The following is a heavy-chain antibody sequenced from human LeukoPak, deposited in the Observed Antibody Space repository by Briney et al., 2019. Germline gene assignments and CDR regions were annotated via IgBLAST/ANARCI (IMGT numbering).Heavy chain of an antibody. Sequence: SVKVSCKASGGTFSSYTISWVRQASGQGLEWMGRIIPILGIANYAQKFQGRVTITADKSTSTAYMELSSLRSEDTAVYYCASHGGSSSHAFDIWGQGTMVTVSS. V-gene: IGHV1-69*02. CDR3: ASHGGSSSHAFDI. D-gene: IGHD6-13*01. CDR2: IIPILGIA. J-gene: IGHJ3*02. CDR1: GGTFSSYT.